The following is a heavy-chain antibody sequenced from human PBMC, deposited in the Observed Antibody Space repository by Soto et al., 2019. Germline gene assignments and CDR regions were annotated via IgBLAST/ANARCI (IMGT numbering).Heavy chain of an antibody. CDR1: GFTFSSYA. CDR2: LSGTGGNT. D-gene: IGHD6-13*01. J-gene: IGHJ4*02. V-gene: IGHV3-23*01. Sequence: VGSLRLSCAASGFTFSSYAMNWVRQAPGKGLEWVSALSGTGGNTYYADSVKGRFTISRDNSKNTLNLQMNSLRAEDTAVYYCTKGVGSNSWYYFDYWGQGSPVTVSS. CDR3: TKGVGSNSWYYFDY.